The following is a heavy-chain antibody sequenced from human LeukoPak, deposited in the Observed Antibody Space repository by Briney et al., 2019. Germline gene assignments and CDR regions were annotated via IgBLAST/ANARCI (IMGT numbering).Heavy chain of an antibody. CDR1: GFTFSSYA. D-gene: IGHD3-10*01. CDR2: ISGSVGST. J-gene: IGHJ4*02. Sequence: GGSLRLSCAASGFTFSSYAMSWVRQAPGKGLEWVSAISGSVGSTYYADSVKGRFTISRDNSKNTLYLQMNSLRAEDTAVYYCAKASYGLGSYYFDYWGQGTLVTVSS. V-gene: IGHV3-23*01. CDR3: AKASYGLGSYYFDY.